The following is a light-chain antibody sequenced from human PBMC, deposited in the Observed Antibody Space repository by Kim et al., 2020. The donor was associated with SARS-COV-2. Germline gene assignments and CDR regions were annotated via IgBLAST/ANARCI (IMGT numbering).Light chain of an antibody. V-gene: IGLV2-11*01. Sequence: PAQSVTISCTRTSSYVGSYNYVSWYQQHPGKAPKLIIYDVTKRPSGVPDRFSGSKSGNTASLTISGLQAEDEADYYCCSYAGSVVFGGGTQLTVL. CDR2: DVT. CDR3: CSYAGSVV. J-gene: IGLJ2*01. CDR1: SSYVGSYNY.